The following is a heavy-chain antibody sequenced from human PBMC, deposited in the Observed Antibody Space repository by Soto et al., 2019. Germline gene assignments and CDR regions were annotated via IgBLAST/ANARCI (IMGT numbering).Heavy chain of an antibody. CDR2: IYYSGST. CDR1: GGSISSGGYY. Sequence: QVQLQESGPGLVKPSQTLSLTCTVSGGSISSGGYYWSWIRQHPGKGLEWIGYIYYSGSTYYTPFLKSRVTISVDTSKSQFPLKLSSVTAADTAVYYCARVKQLGTFDPWGQGTLVTVSS. J-gene: IGHJ5*02. D-gene: IGHD6-13*01. CDR3: ARVKQLGTFDP. V-gene: IGHV4-31*03.